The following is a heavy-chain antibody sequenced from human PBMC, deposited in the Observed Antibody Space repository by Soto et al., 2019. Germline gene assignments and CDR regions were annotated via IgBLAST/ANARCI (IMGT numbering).Heavy chain of an antibody. D-gene: IGHD6-13*01. CDR1: GFTFSSYG. J-gene: IGHJ4*02. CDR2: ISYDGSNK. Sequence: QVQLVESGGGVVQPGRSLRLSCAASGFTFSSYGMHWVRQAPGKGLEWVAVISYDGSNKYYADSVKGRFTISRDNSKNTLYLQMNSLRAEDTAVYYCAKLPRPDSSSPPDYWGQGTLVTVSS. V-gene: IGHV3-30*18. CDR3: AKLPRPDSSSPPDY.